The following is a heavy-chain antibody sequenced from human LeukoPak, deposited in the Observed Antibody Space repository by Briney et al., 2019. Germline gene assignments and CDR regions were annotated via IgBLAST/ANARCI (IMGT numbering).Heavy chain of an antibody. Sequence: PGGSLRLSCVGSGFIFSSYSMTWVRQAPGRGLEWVSSIRPSGDNTYYGDSVKGRFTISRDNSKNTVYLQMNNMRVDDTAVYYCARVAGWHWFDPWGQGTLVTVSS. J-gene: IGHJ5*02. CDR3: ARVAGWHWFDP. V-gene: IGHV3-23*01. CDR1: GFIFSSYS. D-gene: IGHD6-19*01. CDR2: IRPSGDNT.